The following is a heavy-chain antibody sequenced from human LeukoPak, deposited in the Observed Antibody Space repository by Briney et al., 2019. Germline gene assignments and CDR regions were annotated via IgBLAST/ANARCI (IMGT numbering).Heavy chain of an antibody. CDR1: GGSISSGDYY. CDR3: AREGSPHYYDSSGYYFDY. CDR2: IYYSGST. V-gene: IGHV4-30-4*08. D-gene: IGHD3-22*01. Sequence: SETLSLTCTVSGGSISSGDYYWSWIRQPPGKGLEWIGYIYYSGSTYDNPSLKSRVTISVDTSKNQFSLKLSSVTAADTAVYYCAREGSPHYYDSSGYYFDYWGQGTLVTVSS. J-gene: IGHJ4*02.